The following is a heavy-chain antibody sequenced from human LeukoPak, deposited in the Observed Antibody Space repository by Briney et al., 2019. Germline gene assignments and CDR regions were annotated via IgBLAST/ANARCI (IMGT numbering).Heavy chain of an antibody. CDR2: INHSGST. CDR1: GGSFSGYY. CDR3: ARGSFWGRYYYYYMDV. D-gene: IGHD3-16*01. V-gene: IGHV4-34*01. Sequence: SETLSLTCAVYGGSFSGYYWSWIRQPPGKGLEWIGEINHSGSTNYNPSLKSRVTISVDTSKNQFSLKLSSVTAADTAVYYCARGSFWGRYYYYYMDVWGKGTTVTVSS. J-gene: IGHJ6*03.